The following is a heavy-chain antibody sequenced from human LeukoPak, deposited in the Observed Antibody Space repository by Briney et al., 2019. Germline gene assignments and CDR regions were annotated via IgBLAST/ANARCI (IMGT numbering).Heavy chain of an antibody. V-gene: IGHV3-74*01. J-gene: IGHJ4*02. CDR1: GFTFSSYW. D-gene: IGHD5-18*01. CDR3: ARELPFDY. CDR2: IKSDGSTT. Sequence: GGSLRLSCAASGFTFSSYWMHWVRQAPGKGLVWVSRIKSDGSTTNYADSVKGRFPISRDNAKNTLYLQMNSLRAEDTAVYYCARELPFDYWGQGTLVTVSS.